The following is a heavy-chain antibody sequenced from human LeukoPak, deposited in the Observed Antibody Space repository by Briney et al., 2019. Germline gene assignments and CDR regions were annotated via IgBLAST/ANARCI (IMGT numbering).Heavy chain of an antibody. CDR1: GFTFSSYG. CDR3: AKDRPSYSSGWYETTGDFDY. CDR2: ISYDGSNK. J-gene: IGHJ4*02. Sequence: GGSLRLSCAASGFTFSSYGMHWVRQAPGKGLEWVAVISYDGSNKYYADSVKGRFTISRDNSKNTLYLQMNSLRAEDTAVYYCAKDRPSYSSGWYETTGDFDYWGQGTLVTVSS. V-gene: IGHV3-30*18. D-gene: IGHD6-19*01.